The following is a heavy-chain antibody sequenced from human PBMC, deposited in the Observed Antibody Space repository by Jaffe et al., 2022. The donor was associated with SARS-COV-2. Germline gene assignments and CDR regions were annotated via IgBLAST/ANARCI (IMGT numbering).Heavy chain of an antibody. J-gene: IGHJ4*02. Sequence: QLQLQESGPGLVKPSETLSLTCTVSGGSISSSSYYWGWIRQPPGKGLEWIGSIYYSGSTYYNPSLKSRVTISVDTSKNQFSLKLSSVTAADTAVYYCANYDFWSGYHDYWGQGTLVTVSS. D-gene: IGHD3-3*01. CDR1: GGSISSSSYY. CDR2: IYYSGST. CDR3: ANYDFWSGYHDY. V-gene: IGHV4-39*01.